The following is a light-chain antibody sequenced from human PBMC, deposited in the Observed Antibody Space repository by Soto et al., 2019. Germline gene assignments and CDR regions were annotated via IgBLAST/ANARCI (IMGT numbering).Light chain of an antibody. CDR3: QQYGTSPWT. V-gene: IGKV3-11*01. J-gene: IGKJ1*01. CDR1: QSVSSY. Sequence: EIALTQAPATLSFSPGERANLSCRASQSVSSYLAWYQQKPGQAPRLLIYDASNRATGIPARFSGSGSGTDFTLTISRLEPEDFAVYYCQQYGTSPWTFGQGTKVDI. CDR2: DAS.